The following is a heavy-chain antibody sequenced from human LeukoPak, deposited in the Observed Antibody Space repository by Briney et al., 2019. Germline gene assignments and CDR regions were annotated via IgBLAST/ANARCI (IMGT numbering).Heavy chain of an antibody. CDR3: AKDRTYYYESRGYFDY. Sequence: GGSLRLSCAAFGFTFSSYAMSWVRQAPGKGLEWVSTISGSGGSTYYADSVKGRFTISRDSSKNTLYLQMNSLRAEDTAVYYCAKDRTYYYESRGYFDYWGQGALVTVSS. CDR2: ISGSGGST. V-gene: IGHV3-23*01. J-gene: IGHJ4*02. D-gene: IGHD3-22*01. CDR1: GFTFSSYA.